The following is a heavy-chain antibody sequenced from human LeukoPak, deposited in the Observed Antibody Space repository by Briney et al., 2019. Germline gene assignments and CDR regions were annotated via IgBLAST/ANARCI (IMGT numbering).Heavy chain of an antibody. CDR2: IYYSGST. Sequence: PPQTLSLTCAVSVGSISSGGYYWSWIRQQPGKGLEWIGYIYYSGSTYYNPSLKSRVTISVDTSKNQFSSKLSSVTAADTAVYYCARTQGYCSGGSCYSENWFDPWGQGTLVTVSS. CDR1: VGSISSGGYY. V-gene: IGHV4-31*11. D-gene: IGHD2-15*01. CDR3: ARTQGYCSGGSCYSENWFDP. J-gene: IGHJ5*02.